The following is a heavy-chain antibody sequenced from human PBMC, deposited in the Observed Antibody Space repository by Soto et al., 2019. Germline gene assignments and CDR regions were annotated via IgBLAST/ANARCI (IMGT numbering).Heavy chain of an antibody. CDR3: VKSVSYYYYYYGMDV. CDR1: GFTFSSYA. CDR2: ISGSGGST. J-gene: IGHJ6*02. Sequence: GGSLRLSCAASGFTFSSYAMSWVRQAPGKGLEWVSAISGSGGSTYYADSVKGRFTISRDNSKNTLYLQMNSLRAEDTAVYYCVKSVSYYYYYYGMDVLVQGTTVTVSS. V-gene: IGHV3-23*01. D-gene: IGHD4-17*01.